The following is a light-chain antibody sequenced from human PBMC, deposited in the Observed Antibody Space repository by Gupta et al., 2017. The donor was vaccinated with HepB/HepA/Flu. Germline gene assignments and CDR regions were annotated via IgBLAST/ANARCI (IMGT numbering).Light chain of an antibody. CDR2: DAS. CDR1: ESVGVY. Sequence: EIVLTQSQAALSFSRGERATVSCRSSESVGVYLAWYQQKPGQAPRLLIYDASNRVSGIPARFSGSGSGTDLTFTISSLGPEDFEVYYCQQREDWSPPTFGGGTKVEIK. CDR3: QQREDWSPPT. J-gene: IGKJ4*01. V-gene: IGKV3-11*01.